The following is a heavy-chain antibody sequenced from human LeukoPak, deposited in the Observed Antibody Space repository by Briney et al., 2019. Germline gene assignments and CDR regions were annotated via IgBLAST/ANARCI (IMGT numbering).Heavy chain of an antibody. CDR3: AKDTRYNSGWYSGYFDY. Sequence: GGSLRLSCAASGFTFSSYAMSWVRQAPGKGLEWVLAISGSGGSTYYADSVKGRFTISRDNSKNTLYLQMNSLRAEDTAVYYCAKDTRYNSGWYSGYFDYWGQGTLVTVSS. J-gene: IGHJ4*02. CDR2: ISGSGGST. V-gene: IGHV3-23*01. D-gene: IGHD6-19*01. CDR1: GFTFSSYA.